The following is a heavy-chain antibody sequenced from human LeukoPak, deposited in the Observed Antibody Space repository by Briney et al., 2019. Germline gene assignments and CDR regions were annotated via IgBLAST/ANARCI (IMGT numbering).Heavy chain of an antibody. CDR3: ARVKRGYSYGFHPGWFDP. CDR1: GFSFSSYY. V-gene: IGHV4-34*01. Sequence: SETLSLTCAVYGFSFSSYYWSWIRQPPGKGLEWVAAISSSGSTNYNPSLKSRVTRSVYTSKNQFSLKLSSVAAADTAVYYCARVKRGYSYGFHPGWFDPWGQGTLVTVSS. D-gene: IGHD5-18*01. J-gene: IGHJ5*02. CDR2: ISSSGST.